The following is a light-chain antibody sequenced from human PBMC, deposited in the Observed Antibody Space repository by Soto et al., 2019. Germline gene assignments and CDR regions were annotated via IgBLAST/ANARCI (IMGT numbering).Light chain of an antibody. J-gene: IGKJ1*01. CDR2: RAS. V-gene: IGKV3-15*01. CDR1: QSVYSN. Sequence: EIVMTQSPATLSVSPGERATLSCRASQSVYSNVAWYQQRPGQAPRLLIYRASTRATGIPARFSGSGSGTEFTLTISSLQSEDFAVYYCQHYQNLWAFGQGTKVDNK. CDR3: QHYQNLWA.